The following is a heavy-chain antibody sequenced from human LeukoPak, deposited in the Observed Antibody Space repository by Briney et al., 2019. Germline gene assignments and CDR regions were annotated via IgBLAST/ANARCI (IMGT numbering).Heavy chain of an antibody. Sequence: ASVQVSCKTSGYTFTSYHMHWVRQAPGQGLEWVAIIKSTGDTTVYAQKFQGRVTVTRDTSTSTVYMDLSSLSSEDTAVYYCVREDPHTYYFDFWGPGTLVPVSS. CDR3: VREDPHTYYFDF. D-gene: IGHD3-16*01. J-gene: IGHJ4*02. V-gene: IGHV1-46*01. CDR2: IKSTGDTT. CDR1: GYTFTSYH.